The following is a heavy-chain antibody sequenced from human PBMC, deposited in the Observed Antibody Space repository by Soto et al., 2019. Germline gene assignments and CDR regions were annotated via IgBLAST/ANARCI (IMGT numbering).Heavy chain of an antibody. CDR2: INHSGST. Sequence: QVQLQQWGAGLLKPSETLSLTCAVYGGSFSAYYWSWIRQPPGKGLEWIGEINHSGSTNYNPSLKSRFTISVDRSKNQFSLKLSSVTAADTAAYYCARGVGYAGVDYWGQGTLVTVSS. CDR3: ARGVGYAGVDY. J-gene: IGHJ4*02. CDR1: GGSFSAYY. D-gene: IGHD5-12*01. V-gene: IGHV4-34*01.